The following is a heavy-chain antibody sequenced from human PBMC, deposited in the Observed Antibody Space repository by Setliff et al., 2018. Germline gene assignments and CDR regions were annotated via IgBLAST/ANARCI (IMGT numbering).Heavy chain of an antibody. V-gene: IGHV4-39*07. J-gene: IGHJ5*02. Sequence: SETLSLTCTVSGGSISSSSYYWGWIRQPPGKGLEWIGEINHSGSTNYNPSLKSRVTISVDTSKNQFSLKLSSVTAADTAVYYCARGVYCSSTSCSPGLNWFDPWGQGTLVTVSS. CDR2: INHSGST. D-gene: IGHD2-2*01. CDR1: GGSISSSSYY. CDR3: ARGVYCSSTSCSPGLNWFDP.